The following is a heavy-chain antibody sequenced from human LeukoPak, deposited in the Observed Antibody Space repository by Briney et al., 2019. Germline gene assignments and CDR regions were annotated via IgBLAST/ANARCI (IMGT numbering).Heavy chain of an antibody. D-gene: IGHD3-10*01. Sequence: PSETLSLTCTVSGGSISSYYWSWIRQPPGKGLEWIGYIYYSGSTNYNPSLKSRVTISVDTSKNQFSLKLSSVTAADTAVYYCARSLLWLGELSDDYYGMDVWGQGTTVTVSS. CDR1: GGSISSYY. CDR2: IYYSGST. J-gene: IGHJ6*02. CDR3: ARSLLWLGELSDDYYGMDV. V-gene: IGHV4-59*01.